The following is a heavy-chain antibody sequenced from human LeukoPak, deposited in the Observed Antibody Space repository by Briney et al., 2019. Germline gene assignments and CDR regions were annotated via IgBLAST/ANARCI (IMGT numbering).Heavy chain of an antibody. CDR3: AKDQVYAYCSGGSCYSPYYYYYMDV. D-gene: IGHD2-15*01. CDR2: ISGSGGST. Sequence: GGSLRLSCAVSGITLSNYGMSWVRQAPGKGLEWVSAISGSGGSTYYADSVKGRFTISRDNSKNTLYLQMNSLRAEDTAVYYCAKDQVYAYCSGGSCYSPYYYYYMDVWGKGTTVTVSS. J-gene: IGHJ6*03. CDR1: GITLSNYG. V-gene: IGHV3-23*01.